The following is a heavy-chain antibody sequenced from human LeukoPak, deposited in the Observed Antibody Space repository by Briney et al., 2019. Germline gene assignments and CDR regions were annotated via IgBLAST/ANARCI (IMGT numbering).Heavy chain of an antibody. CDR3: TTVTWTTVIEY. Sequence: PGGSLRLSCAASGFPFTNAWMSWVRQAPGKGLEWVGRIKSEAGGGTTDYPAPVKGRFSISRGDSKNTLYLQMNSLKTEDTAVYYCTTVTWTTVIEYWGQGTLVTVSS. J-gene: IGHJ4*02. CDR2: IKSEAGGGTT. D-gene: IGHD4-17*01. V-gene: IGHV3-15*01. CDR1: GFPFTNAW.